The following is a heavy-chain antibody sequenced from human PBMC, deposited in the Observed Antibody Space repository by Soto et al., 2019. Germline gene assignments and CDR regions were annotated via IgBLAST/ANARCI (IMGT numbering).Heavy chain of an antibody. D-gene: IGHD5-12*01. CDR1: GFTFSSYA. CDR3: AKAHGLHDTTSWYFDL. J-gene: IGHJ2*01. V-gene: IGHV3-23*01. CDR2: ISGSGGST. Sequence: GGSLRLSCAASGFTFSSYAMSWVRQAPGKGLEWVSAISGSGGSTYYADSVKGRFTISRDNAKNSLYLQMNSLRAEDTALYYCAKAHGLHDTTSWYFDLWGRGTLVTVSS.